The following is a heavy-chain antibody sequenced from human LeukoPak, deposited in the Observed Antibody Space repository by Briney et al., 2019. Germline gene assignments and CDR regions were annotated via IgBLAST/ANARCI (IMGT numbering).Heavy chain of an antibody. D-gene: IGHD3-9*01. V-gene: IGHV1-46*01. CDR2: INPSGAGT. CDR1: KDTFTDQY. J-gene: IGHJ4*02. CDR3: ARGDRLPGYSAPVGDY. Sequence: ASVKVSCKASKDTFTDQYMHWVRQAPGQGLEWMGIINPSGAGTTYAQKFQGRVTLTMDTSTSTVYMELSSLRSEDTAVYYCARGDRLPGYSAPVGDYWGQGTLVTVSS.